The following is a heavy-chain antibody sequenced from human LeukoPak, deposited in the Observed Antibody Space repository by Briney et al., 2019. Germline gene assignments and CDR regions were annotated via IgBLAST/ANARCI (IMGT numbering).Heavy chain of an antibody. D-gene: IGHD3-22*01. Sequence: GGSLRLSCAASGFTVSNNYMSWVRQAPGKGLEWVSAISGSGGSTYYADSVKGRFTISRDNSKNTLYLQMNSLRAEDTAVYYCAKSVITMIGVNPDYWGQGTLVTVSS. J-gene: IGHJ4*02. CDR3: AKSVITMIGVNPDY. CDR1: GFTVSNNY. V-gene: IGHV3-23*01. CDR2: ISGSGGST.